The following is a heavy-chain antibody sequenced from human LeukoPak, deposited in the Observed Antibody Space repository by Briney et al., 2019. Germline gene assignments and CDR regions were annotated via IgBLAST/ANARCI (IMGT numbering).Heavy chain of an antibody. CDR2: GCYSGST. Sequence: SETLSLTCTVPGGSISSYYWSWIRQPPGKGLKRIGDGCYSGSTNYNPSLKSRVTISVDTSKNQSSLKLSSVTAADTAVYYCARDAFLVGATTGGFDYWGQGTLVTVSS. D-gene: IGHD1-26*01. V-gene: IGHV4-59*01. J-gene: IGHJ4*02. CDR3: ARDAFLVGATTGGFDY. CDR1: GGSISSYY.